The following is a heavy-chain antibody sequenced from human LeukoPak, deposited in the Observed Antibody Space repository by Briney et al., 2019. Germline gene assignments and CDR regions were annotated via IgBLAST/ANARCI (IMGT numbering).Heavy chain of an antibody. CDR2: ISRSGSV. D-gene: IGHD3-3*01. Sequence: GGSLRPSCAASGFTASDYYMSWIRQAPGKGPEWVSYISRSGSVYYADSVKGRFTISRDNAKNSLYLQMNSLRAEDTAVYYCAKGLIFGVVFDAFDIWGQGTMVTVSS. CDR1: GFTASDYY. CDR3: AKGLIFGVVFDAFDI. V-gene: IGHV3-11*01. J-gene: IGHJ3*02.